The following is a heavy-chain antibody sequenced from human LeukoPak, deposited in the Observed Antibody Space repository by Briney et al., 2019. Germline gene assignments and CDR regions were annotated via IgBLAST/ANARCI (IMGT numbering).Heavy chain of an antibody. J-gene: IGHJ4*02. CDR2: IKQDGSEK. Sequence: PGGSLRLSCAASGFTFSSYWMSWVRQAPGKGLEWVANIKQDGSEKYYVDSVKGRFTISRDNAKNSLYLQMNSLRADDTAVYYCANPRYCSGGSCPSGYFDSWGQGTLVTVSS. CDR1: GFTFSSYW. CDR3: ANPRYCSGGSCPSGYFDS. D-gene: IGHD2-15*01. V-gene: IGHV3-7*03.